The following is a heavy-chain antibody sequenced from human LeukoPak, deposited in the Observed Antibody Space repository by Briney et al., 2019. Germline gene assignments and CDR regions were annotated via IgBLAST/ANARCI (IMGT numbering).Heavy chain of an antibody. J-gene: IGHJ3*01. CDR1: GYTFTSYG. CDR3: ARDNIPFDYYDSSGYYQNDAFDL. Sequence: ASVKVSCKASGYTFTSYGISWVRQAPGQGPEWMGWLSAYNGNTNYAQKLQGRVTMTTDTSTSTAYMELRSLRSDDTAVYYCARDNIPFDYYDSSGYYQNDAFDLWGQETMVTVSS. D-gene: IGHD3-22*01. CDR2: LSAYNGNT. V-gene: IGHV1-18*01.